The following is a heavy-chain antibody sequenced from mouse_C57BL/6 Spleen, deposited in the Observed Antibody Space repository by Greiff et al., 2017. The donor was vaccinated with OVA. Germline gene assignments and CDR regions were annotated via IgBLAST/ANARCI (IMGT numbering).Heavy chain of an antibody. CDR3: ARQAYSYFDY. CDR2: ISNGGGST. CDR1: GFTFSDYY. V-gene: IGHV5-12*01. D-gene: IGHD2-10*01. J-gene: IGHJ2*01. Sequence: EVQGVESGGGLVQPGGSLKLSCAASGFTFSDYYMYWVRQTPEKRLEWVAYISNGGGSTYYPDTVKGRFTISRDNAKNTLYLQMSRLKSEDTAMYYCARQAYSYFDYWGQGTTLTVSS.